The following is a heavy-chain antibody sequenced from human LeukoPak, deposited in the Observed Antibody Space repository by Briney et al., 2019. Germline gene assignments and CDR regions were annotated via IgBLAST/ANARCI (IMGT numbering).Heavy chain of an antibody. V-gene: IGHV3-74*01. CDR1: GFTFSSYW. J-gene: IGHJ4*02. CDR3: AKDFYGDYALLFDY. D-gene: IGHD4-17*01. CDR2: INSDGSST. Sequence: GGSLRLSCAASGFTFSSYWMHWVRQAPGKGLVWVSRINSDGSSTSYADSVKGRFTISRDNAKNTLYLQMNSLRAEDTAVYYCAKDFYGDYALLFDYWGQGTLVTVSS.